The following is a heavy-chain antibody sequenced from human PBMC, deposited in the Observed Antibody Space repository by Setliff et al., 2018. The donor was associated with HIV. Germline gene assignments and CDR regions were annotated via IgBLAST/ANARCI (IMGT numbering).Heavy chain of an antibody. CDR2: IIPKSGET. CDR1: GYTFTAHH. CDR3: AKELSYCSGGNCYFDI. J-gene: IGHJ3*02. Sequence: ASVKVSCKSSGYTFTAHHIHWVRQAPGQGPEWMGWIIPKSGETSYAEEFRGRVTMTRDTSLSTAYMELSWLTSDDTAVYYCAKELSYCSGGNCYFDIWGQGTMVTVSS. D-gene: IGHD2-15*01. V-gene: IGHV1-2*02.